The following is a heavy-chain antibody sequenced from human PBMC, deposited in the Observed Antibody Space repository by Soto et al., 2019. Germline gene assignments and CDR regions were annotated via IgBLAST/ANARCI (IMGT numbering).Heavy chain of an antibody. D-gene: IGHD7-27*01. CDR1: GFTFSVFA. CDR2: ISGRGENT. Sequence: EVQLLESGGGLVQPGGSLRLSCAASGFTFSVFAMSWVRQAPGKGLELVSTISGRGENTYYADSVKGQFTNSRDHSKNTLNLQRNSRRGEDTAVYYCAKEQGTGDYGVNAVDIWGQGTMVTVAS. J-gene: IGHJ3*02. V-gene: IGHV3-23*01. CDR3: AKEQGTGDYGVNAVDI.